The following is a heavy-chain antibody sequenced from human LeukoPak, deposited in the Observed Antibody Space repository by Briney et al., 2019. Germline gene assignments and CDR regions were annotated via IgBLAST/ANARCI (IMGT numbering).Heavy chain of an antibody. J-gene: IGHJ4*02. CDR1: GFTFSSYG. Sequence: PGGSLRLSCAASGFTFSSYGMHWVRQAPGKGLEWVAFIRYDGSNKYYADSVKGRFTVSRDNDKNSLYLQMNSLGAEDTAVYYCARDSWGGATQVDFWGQGTLVTVSS. CDR2: IRYDGSNK. V-gene: IGHV3-30*02. D-gene: IGHD1-26*01. CDR3: ARDSWGGATQVDF.